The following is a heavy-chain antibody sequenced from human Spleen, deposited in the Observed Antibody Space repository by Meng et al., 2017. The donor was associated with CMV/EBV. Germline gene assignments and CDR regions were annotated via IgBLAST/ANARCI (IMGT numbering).Heavy chain of an antibody. CDR1: GYTFTSYG. CDR2: INPNSGGT. Sequence: ASVKVSCKASGYTFTSYGISWVRQAPGQGLEWMGWINPNSGGTNYAQKFQGRVTMTRDTSISTAYMELSRLRSDDTAVYSCARSITIFQIDYWGQGTLVTVSS. J-gene: IGHJ4*02. D-gene: IGHD3-9*01. CDR3: ARSITIFQIDY. V-gene: IGHV1-2*02.